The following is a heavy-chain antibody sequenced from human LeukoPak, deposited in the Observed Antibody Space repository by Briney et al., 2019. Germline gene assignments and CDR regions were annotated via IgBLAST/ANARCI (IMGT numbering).Heavy chain of an antibody. CDR1: GFTFSSYA. J-gene: IGHJ4*02. CDR3: VRYVEMATTTGLDY. V-gene: IGHV3-30-3*01. D-gene: IGHD5-24*01. Sequence: PGGSLRLSCAASGFTFSSYAMHWVRQAPGKGLEWVAVVSYDGSNKYYADSLKGRFTISRDNSKNTLSLQMNSLRAEDTAVYYCVRYVEMATTTGLDYWGQGTLVTVSS. CDR2: VSYDGSNK.